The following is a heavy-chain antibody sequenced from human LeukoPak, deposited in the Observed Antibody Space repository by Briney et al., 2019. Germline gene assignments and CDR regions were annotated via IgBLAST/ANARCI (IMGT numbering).Heavy chain of an antibody. Sequence: SETLSLTCTVSGGSISSYYWTWIRQPPGKGLEWIGYIYSSGSTIYNPSLKSRVTISVDTAKNQFSLKLSSVTAADTAVYYCARMVIAAAAHYSDYWGQGTLVTVSA. V-gene: IGHV4-4*09. J-gene: IGHJ4*02. CDR1: GGSISSYY. D-gene: IGHD6-13*01. CDR3: ARMVIAAAAHYSDY. CDR2: IYSSGST.